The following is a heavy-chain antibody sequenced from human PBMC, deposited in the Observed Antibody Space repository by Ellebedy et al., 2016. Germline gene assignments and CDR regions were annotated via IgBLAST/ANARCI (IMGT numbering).Heavy chain of an antibody. D-gene: IGHD2-2*02. Sequence: GESLKISXAASKFIFSTYALSWVRQSPGKGLEWVSSISGSGGSTYYADSVKGRFTISRDNSKNTLYLQMNSLRAEDTAVYYCATLGYCSSTTCYRSHFDYWGQGTLVTVSS. J-gene: IGHJ4*02. CDR3: ATLGYCSSTTCYRSHFDY. V-gene: IGHV3-23*01. CDR2: ISGSGGST. CDR1: KFIFSTYA.